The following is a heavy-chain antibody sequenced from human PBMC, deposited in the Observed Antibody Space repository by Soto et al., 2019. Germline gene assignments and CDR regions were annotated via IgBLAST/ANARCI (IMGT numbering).Heavy chain of an antibody. CDR1: VFTFSPYG. Sequence: GGSLRLSCAASVFTFSPYGMNWVRQAPGRGLEWVSYISGDSSSIYYADSVKGRFTISRDNAKNSVYLQMNSLREEDTALYYCTTSNWHLDHWGQGALVTSPQ. CDR2: ISGDSSSI. V-gene: IGHV3-21*06. J-gene: IGHJ4*02. CDR3: TTSNWHLDH.